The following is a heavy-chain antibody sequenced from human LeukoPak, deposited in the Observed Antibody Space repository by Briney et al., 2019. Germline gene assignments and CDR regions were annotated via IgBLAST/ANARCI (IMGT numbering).Heavy chain of an antibody. CDR3: AKDLLMITFGGVSDY. D-gene: IGHD3-16*01. Sequence: PGGSLRLSCAASGFTFSNYGMSWVRQAPGKGLEWVPSISGSGSSTYYADSVKGRFTISRDNSKNTLYVQMNSLRAEDTAVYYCAKDLLMITFGGVSDYWGQGTLVTVSS. V-gene: IGHV3-23*01. CDR2: ISGSGSST. J-gene: IGHJ4*02. CDR1: GFTFSNYG.